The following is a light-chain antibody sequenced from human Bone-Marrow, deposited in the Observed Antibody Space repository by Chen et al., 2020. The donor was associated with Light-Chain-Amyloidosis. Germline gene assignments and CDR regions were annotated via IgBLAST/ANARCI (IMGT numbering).Light chain of an antibody. Sequence: QSALTQPRSVYGSPGQTVTISRTGTSNDVGAYNYVSWYPQHSGAAPKFIIYDVHNRPSVVPDRFSGSKSGKTASLTISGLQTEDDADYYCSSYTGADNLFVFGSGTSVTVL. CDR1: SNDVGAYNY. J-gene: IGLJ1*01. V-gene: IGLV2-11*01. CDR2: DVH. CDR3: SSYTGADNLFV.